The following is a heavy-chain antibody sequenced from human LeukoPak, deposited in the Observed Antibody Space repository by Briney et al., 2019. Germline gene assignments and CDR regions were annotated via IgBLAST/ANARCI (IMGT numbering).Heavy chain of an antibody. Sequence: GGSLRLSCAASGFTFSRHWMSWVRQAPGKGLEWVSRINGDESSTNYADSVKGRFTISRDNAKDTLYLHMNSLTAEDTAVYYCARGAKWAYYFDYWGQGTLVTVSS. CDR2: INGDESST. D-gene: IGHD1-26*01. CDR1: GFTFSRHW. CDR3: ARGAKWAYYFDY. V-gene: IGHV3-74*01. J-gene: IGHJ4*02.